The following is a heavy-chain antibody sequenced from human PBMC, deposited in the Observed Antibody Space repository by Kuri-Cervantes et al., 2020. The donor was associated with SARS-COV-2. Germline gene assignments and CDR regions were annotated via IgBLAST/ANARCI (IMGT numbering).Heavy chain of an antibody. CDR2: INPDGSHT. CDR3: AKDRPKNYYYYGMDV. V-gene: IGHV3-74*01. Sequence: GESLKISCAASGFTFSGHWIHWVRQAPGKGLVWVSRINPDGSHTNNADSVKGRFTLSRDNAKNMLFLQMNSLRAEDTAVYCCAKDRPKNYYYYGMDVWGQGTTVTVSS. J-gene: IGHJ6*02. CDR1: GFTFSGHW.